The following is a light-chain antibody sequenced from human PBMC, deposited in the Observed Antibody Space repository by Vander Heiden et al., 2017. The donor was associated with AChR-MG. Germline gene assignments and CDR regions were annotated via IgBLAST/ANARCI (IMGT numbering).Light chain of an antibody. Sequence: SALTQPRSVSGSPGQSVTISCTGTSSDVGGYKYVSWYQQHPGKAPKLMIYDGSNRPAGVPDRFSGSKSGNTASLTISGLQAEDDADYYCCAYAGTYWVFGGGTKLTVL. J-gene: IGLJ3*02. V-gene: IGLV2-11*01. CDR3: CAYAGTYWV. CDR1: SSDVGGYKY. CDR2: DGS.